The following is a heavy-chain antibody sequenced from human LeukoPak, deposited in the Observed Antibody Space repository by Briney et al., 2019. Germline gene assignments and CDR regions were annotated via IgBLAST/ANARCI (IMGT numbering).Heavy chain of an antibody. J-gene: IGHJ4*02. Sequence: PGGSLRLSCAASGFTFSSYAMSWVRQAPGKGLVWVSRINSDGSSTSYADSVKGRFTISRDNAKNTLYLQMNSLRAEDTAVYYCARDTRSGHFSDYWGQGTLVTVSS. D-gene: IGHD3-3*01. V-gene: IGHV3-74*01. CDR1: GFTFSSYA. CDR3: ARDTRSGHFSDY. CDR2: INSDGSST.